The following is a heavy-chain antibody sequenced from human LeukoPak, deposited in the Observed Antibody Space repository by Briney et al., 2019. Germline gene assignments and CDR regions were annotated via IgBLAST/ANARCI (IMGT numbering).Heavy chain of an antibody. CDR1: GRSFSGDY. V-gene: IGHV4-34*01. J-gene: IGHJ4*02. CDR2: SSRSGST. Sequence: SETLSLTCAVDGRSFSGDYWWWSRQPPGEGQGLIGDSSRSGSTYYTQSLKSRVTISVDTAKNQLSLNLNSVTAADTAVYYCARFWNEVDYWGQGTLVTVSS. D-gene: IGHD1-1*01. CDR3: ARFWNEVDY.